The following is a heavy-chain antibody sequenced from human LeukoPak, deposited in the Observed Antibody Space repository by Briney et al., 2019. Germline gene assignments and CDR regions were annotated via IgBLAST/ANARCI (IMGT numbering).Heavy chain of an antibody. CDR2: ISAYNGDT. J-gene: IGHJ4*02. Sequence: ASVKVSCKASGYIFSTYGINWVRQAPGQGLEWMGWISAYNGDTNYAQNVQDRVTMTTDTSTNTAYMELSSLRSEDTAVYYCARDPPARYDFWSGYYSDYWGQGTLVTVSS. D-gene: IGHD3-3*01. CDR1: GYIFSTYG. CDR3: ARDPPARYDFWSGYYSDY. V-gene: IGHV1-18*01.